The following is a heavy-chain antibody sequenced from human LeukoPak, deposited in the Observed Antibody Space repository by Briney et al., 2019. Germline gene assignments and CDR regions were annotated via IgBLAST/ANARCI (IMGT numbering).Heavy chain of an antibody. V-gene: IGHV4-61*02. CDR2: IYTSGST. J-gene: IGHJ4*02. CDR1: GGSISSGSYY. CDR3: ARSATETRRGIAAAGSKTVYFDY. D-gene: IGHD6-13*01. Sequence: PSETLSLTCTVSGGSISSGSYYWSWIRQPAGKGLEWIGRIYTSGSTNYNPSLKSRVIISVDTSKNQFSLELSSVTAADTAVYYCARSATETRRGIAAAGSKTVYFDYWGQGTLVTVSS.